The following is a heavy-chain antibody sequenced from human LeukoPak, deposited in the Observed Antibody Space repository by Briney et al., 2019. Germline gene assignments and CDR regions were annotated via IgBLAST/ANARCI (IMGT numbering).Heavy chain of an antibody. V-gene: IGHV1-69*05. CDR2: IIPIFGIV. J-gene: IGHJ6*03. CDR1: GGTFSSYA. Sequence: ASVKVSCKXSGGTFSSYAISWVRQAPGQGLEWMGGIIPIFGIVDYTQKFQGRVTITTDESTNTAYMELTSLRSEDTAVYYCARGWSGIPIVGVSIVSNHYYYFMDVWGKGTTVTVSS. D-gene: IGHD3-3*01. CDR3: ARGWSGIPIVGVSIVSNHYYYFMDV.